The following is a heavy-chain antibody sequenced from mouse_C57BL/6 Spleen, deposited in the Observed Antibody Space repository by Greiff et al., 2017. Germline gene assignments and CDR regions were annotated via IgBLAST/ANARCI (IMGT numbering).Heavy chain of an antibody. CDR2: IHPNSGST. Sequence: QVQLQQPGAELVKPGASVKLSCKASGYTFTSYWMHWVKQRPGQGLEWIGMIHPNSGSTNYNEKFKSKATLTVDKSSSTAYMQLSSLTSEDSAVYYCAPSITTVVAPYYFDYWGQGTTLTVSS. D-gene: IGHD1-1*01. CDR3: APSITTVVAPYYFDY. J-gene: IGHJ2*01. V-gene: IGHV1-64*01. CDR1: GYTFTSYW.